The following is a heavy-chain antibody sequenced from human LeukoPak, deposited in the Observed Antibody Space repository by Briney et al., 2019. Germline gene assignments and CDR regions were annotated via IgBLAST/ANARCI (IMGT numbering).Heavy chain of an antibody. J-gene: IGHJ4*02. CDR1: GGAFCGYY. Sequence: SQTLSLTGAVYGGAFCGYYWGLVCERPGKGLEWIGEINHIVSTDYNPSLKSRVTISVDTSKNKLSLQRCAVTAADTAVYYCAASRGWLLDYWGQGTLVTVSS. CDR3: AASRGWLLDY. CDR2: INHIVST. V-gene: IGHV4-34*01. D-gene: IGHD6-19*01.